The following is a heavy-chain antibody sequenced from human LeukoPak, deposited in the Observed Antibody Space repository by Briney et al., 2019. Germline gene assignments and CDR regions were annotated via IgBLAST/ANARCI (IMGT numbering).Heavy chain of an antibody. J-gene: IGHJ4*02. V-gene: IGHV3-48*03. CDR2: TSRGGSDI. Sequence: GGSLRPSCVTSGFTFSNHEMNWVRQAPGKGLEWVAYTSRGGSDISYADSAKGRFTISSDIASNTLYLQMNSLRVEDTAVYFCVRARLIRLENFFDYWGQGTLVTVSS. CDR1: GFTFSNHE. CDR3: VRARLIRLENFFDY. D-gene: IGHD2-21*01.